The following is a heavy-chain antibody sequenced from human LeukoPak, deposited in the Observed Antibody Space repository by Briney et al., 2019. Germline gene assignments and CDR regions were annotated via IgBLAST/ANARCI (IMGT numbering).Heavy chain of an antibody. CDR2: INPNSGGT. D-gene: IGHD4-11*01. V-gene: IGHV1-2*02. Sequence: ASVKVSCKASGYTFTGYYMHWVRQAPGQGLDWMGWINPNSGGTNYAQKFQGRVTMTRDTSISTAYMELSRLRSDDTAVYYCARKLQSRRNWFVPWGQGTLVTVSS. CDR3: ARKLQSRRNWFVP. J-gene: IGHJ5*02. CDR1: GYTFTGYY.